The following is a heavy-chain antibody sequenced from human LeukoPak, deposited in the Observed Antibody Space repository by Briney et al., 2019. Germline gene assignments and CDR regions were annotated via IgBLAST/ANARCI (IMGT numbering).Heavy chain of an antibody. CDR3: ARYKYYDFWSGYYQEYYFDY. CDR1: GGSISSGDYY. Sequence: SQTLSLTCTVSGGSISSGDYYWSGIRQPPGKGLEWIGYIYYSGSTYYNPSLKSRVTISVDTSKNQFSLKLSSVAAADTAVYYCARYKYYDFWSGYYQEYYFDYWGQGTLVTVSS. CDR2: IYYSGST. V-gene: IGHV4-30-4*01. D-gene: IGHD3-3*01. J-gene: IGHJ4*02.